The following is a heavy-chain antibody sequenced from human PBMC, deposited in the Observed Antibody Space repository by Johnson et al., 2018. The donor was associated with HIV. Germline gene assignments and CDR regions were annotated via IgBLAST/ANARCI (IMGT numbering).Heavy chain of an antibody. V-gene: IGHV3-20*04. CDR1: GFKLYEYD. J-gene: IGHJ3*02. Sequence: MQLVESGGGVVQPGGSLRLSCAASGFKLYEYDVSWVRQVPGKGLEWVSGINWSGGGTAYADSVKGRFTVSSDNAKNSLYLQMNSLRAEDTALYYCARGMYYYDTSGYLIRPRAFDIWGQGTVVTVSS. D-gene: IGHD3-22*01. CDR2: INWSGGGT. CDR3: ARGMYYYDTSGYLIRPRAFDI.